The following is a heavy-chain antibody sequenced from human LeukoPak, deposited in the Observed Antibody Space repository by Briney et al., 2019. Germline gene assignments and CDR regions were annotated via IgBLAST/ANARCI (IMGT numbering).Heavy chain of an antibody. D-gene: IGHD3-22*01. CDR1: GGSISSSRYY. CDR3: ARFDSSGYYYFDY. CDR2: IFYSGST. Sequence: SETLSLTCTVSGGSISSSRYYWNWLRQHPGKGLEWIGFIFYSGSTYYNPSLKSRLTISVDTSKNQFSLKLSSVTAADTAVYYCARFDSSGYYYFDYWGQGTLVTVSS. V-gene: IGHV4-31*03. J-gene: IGHJ4*02.